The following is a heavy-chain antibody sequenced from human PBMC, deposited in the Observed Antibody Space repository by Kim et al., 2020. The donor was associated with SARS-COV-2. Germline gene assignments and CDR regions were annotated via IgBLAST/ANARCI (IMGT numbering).Heavy chain of an antibody. Sequence: GESLKISCKGSGYSFTSYWISWVRQMPGKGLEWMGRIDPSDSYTNYSPSFQGHVTISADKSISTAYLQWSSLKASDTAMYYCARRAIVVVVAEGTYGMDVWGQGTTVTVSS. CDR2: IDPSDSYT. CDR3: ARRAIVVVVAEGTYGMDV. D-gene: IGHD2-15*01. CDR1: GYSFTSYW. V-gene: IGHV5-10-1*01. J-gene: IGHJ6*02.